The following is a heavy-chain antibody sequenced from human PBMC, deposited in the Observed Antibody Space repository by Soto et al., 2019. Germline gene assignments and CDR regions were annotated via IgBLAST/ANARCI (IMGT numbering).Heavy chain of an antibody. V-gene: IGHV3-11*01. CDR1: GFTFSDYY. D-gene: IGHD2-2*02. Sequence: GGSLRLSCAASGFTFSDYYMSWIRQAPGKGLEWVSYISSSGSTIYYADSVKGRFTISRDNAKNSLYLQMNSLIAEDTAVYYCARDWGYCSSTSCYTVDYYYYGMDVWGQGTTVTVSS. CDR2: ISSSGSTI. J-gene: IGHJ6*02. CDR3: ARDWGYCSSTSCYTVDYYYYGMDV.